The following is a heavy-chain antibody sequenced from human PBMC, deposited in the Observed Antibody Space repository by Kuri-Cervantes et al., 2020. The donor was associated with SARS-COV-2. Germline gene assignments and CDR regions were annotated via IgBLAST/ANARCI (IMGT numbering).Heavy chain of an antibody. J-gene: IGHJ4*02. D-gene: IGHD4-17*01. CDR3: AKHQILYGDYSLFDY. CDR1: GFNYLNYA. Sequence: GESLKISCTASGFNYLNYAIHWVRQAPGTGLEWVAVVSYNGTNKYYADSVKGRFTISRDNSKNTLYLQMNSLRAEDTAVYYCAKHQILYGDYSLFDYWGQGTLVTVSS. V-gene: IGHV3-30-3*02. CDR2: VSYNGTNK.